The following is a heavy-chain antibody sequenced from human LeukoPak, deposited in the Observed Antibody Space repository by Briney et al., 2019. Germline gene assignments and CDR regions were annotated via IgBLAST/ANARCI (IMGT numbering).Heavy chain of an antibody. CDR3: AKGRKYSDSSAYYSFDD. CDR2: INHSGST. Sequence: SETLSLTCAVYGGSFSGYYWSWIRQPPGKGLEWIGEINHSGSTNYNPSLKSRVTISVDTSKNQFSLKLSSVTAADTAVYYCAKGRKYSDSSAYYSFDDWGQGTLVTVSS. D-gene: IGHD3-22*01. V-gene: IGHV4-34*01. CDR1: GGSFSGYY. J-gene: IGHJ4*02.